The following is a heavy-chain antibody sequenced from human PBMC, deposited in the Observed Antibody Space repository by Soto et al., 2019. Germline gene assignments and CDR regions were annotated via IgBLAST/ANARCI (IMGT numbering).Heavy chain of an antibody. CDR1: GFTFSGFW. Sequence: EVQLVESGGGLVQPGGSLRLSCAASGFTFSGFWMHWVRQAPGKGLVWVSRINSDASVTAYAASVKGRFTISRDNAKKMLFLQMNSLRAEDTAVYYCARVPKQQAIGPFFDKWGQGTQVTVSS. V-gene: IGHV3-74*01. CDR3: ARVPKQQAIGPFFDK. D-gene: IGHD1-1*01. J-gene: IGHJ4*02. CDR2: INSDASVT.